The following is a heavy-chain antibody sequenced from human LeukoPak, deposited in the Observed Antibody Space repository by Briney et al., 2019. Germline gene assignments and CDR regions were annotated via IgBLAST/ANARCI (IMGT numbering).Heavy chain of an antibody. CDR1: GFTLSNYW. J-gene: IGHJ3*02. CDR2: IRQDGGEK. V-gene: IGHV3-7*05. Sequence: PGGSLRLSCAASGFTLSNYWMTWVRQAPGKGQEWEANIRQDGGEKNYVDSVRGRCTISRDNAKNSLYLEMNSLRVEDTAVYYCAGDSGPVRYDAFDIWGQGTMVTVSP. D-gene: IGHD4-17*01. CDR3: AGDSGPVRYDAFDI.